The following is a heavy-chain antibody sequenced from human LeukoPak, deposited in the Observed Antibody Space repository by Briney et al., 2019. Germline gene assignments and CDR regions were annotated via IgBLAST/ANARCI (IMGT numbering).Heavy chain of an antibody. CDR1: DFSFRSHW. D-gene: IGHD3-9*01. V-gene: IGHV3-74*01. J-gene: IGHJ4*02. CDR3: ARGHVTGSDRHWDY. CDR2: IIGDGNSI. Sequence: GGSLRLSCATSDFSFRSHWMHWVRQAPGKGLVWVSRIIGDGNSISYADSAKGRFTISRDNAKNTLYLQMNSLRVEDTAVYYCARGHVTGSDRHWDYWGQGVLVTVSS.